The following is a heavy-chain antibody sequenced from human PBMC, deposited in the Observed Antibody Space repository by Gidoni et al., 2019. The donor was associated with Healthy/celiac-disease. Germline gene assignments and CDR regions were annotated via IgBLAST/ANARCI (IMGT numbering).Heavy chain of an antibody. CDR1: GGTFSSYA. Sequence: QVQLVQSGAEVKKPGSSVKVSCKASGGTFSSYAISWVRQAPAPGLEWMVRIIPILGIANYAQKFQGRVTITADKSTSTAYMELSSLRSEDTAVYYCASVEYSSGWSDQPYFDYWGQGTLVTVSS. V-gene: IGHV1-69*04. CDR2: IIPILGIA. J-gene: IGHJ4*02. CDR3: ASVEYSSGWSDQPYFDY. D-gene: IGHD6-19*01.